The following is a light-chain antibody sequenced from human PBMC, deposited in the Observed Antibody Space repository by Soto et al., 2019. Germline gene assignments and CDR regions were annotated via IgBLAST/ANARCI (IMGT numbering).Light chain of an antibody. J-gene: IGKJ4*01. CDR3: QQRSNWPPLT. CDR2: DAS. V-gene: IGKV3-11*01. Sequence: EIVLTQSPATLSFSPGERATLSCRASQSVSSYLAWYQQKPGQAPRLLIYDASNRATGIPARFSGSGSGTDFTLPISSLEPEDFAVYYCQQRSNWPPLTFGGGTKVEIK. CDR1: QSVSSY.